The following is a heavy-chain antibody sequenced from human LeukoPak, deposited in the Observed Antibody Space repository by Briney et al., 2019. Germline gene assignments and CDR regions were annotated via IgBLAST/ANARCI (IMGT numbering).Heavy chain of an antibody. D-gene: IGHD6-19*01. J-gene: IGHJ4*02. CDR3: AKDMSGWTYFDY. CDR2: IRYDGSNE. V-gene: IGHV3-30*02. Sequence: GGSLRLSCAASGFTFSSYGMHWARQAPGKGLEWVAFIRYDGSNEYYADPVKGRFTISRDNSKNTLYLQMNSLRAEDTAVYYCAKDMSGWTYFDYWGQGTLVTVSS. CDR1: GFTFSSYG.